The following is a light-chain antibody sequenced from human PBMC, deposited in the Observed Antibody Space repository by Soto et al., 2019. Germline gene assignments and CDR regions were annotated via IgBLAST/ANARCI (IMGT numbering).Light chain of an antibody. V-gene: IGKV1-5*01. J-gene: IGKJ2*01. CDR3: QQYHTYSYT. Sequence: DIQMTQSPSTLSASVGDRVTITCRASQKIHSWLAWYQQKPGKAPKLLIYDASTLEGGVSSRFGGSGTGTEFTLTISSLQPDDFATSYCQQYHTYSYTFGQGTKLEIK. CDR2: DAS. CDR1: QKIHSW.